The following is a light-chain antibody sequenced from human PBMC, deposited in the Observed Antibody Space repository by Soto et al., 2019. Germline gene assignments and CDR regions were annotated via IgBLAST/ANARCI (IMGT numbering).Light chain of an antibody. CDR1: SSDVGGYNY. V-gene: IGLV2-8*01. J-gene: IGLJ2*01. CDR3: ASYGGNYVE. CDR2: EVT. Sequence: QSALTQPPSASGSPGQSVTISCTGTSSDVGGYNYVSWFQQNPGKAPKLIIYEVTKRPSGVPDRFSGSKSGNTASLTVSGLQAEDEADYYCASYGGNYVEFGGGTKVTVL.